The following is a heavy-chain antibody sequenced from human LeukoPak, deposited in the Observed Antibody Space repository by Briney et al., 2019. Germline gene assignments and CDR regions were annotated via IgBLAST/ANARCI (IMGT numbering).Heavy chain of an antibody. J-gene: IGHJ4*02. CDR3: ARDLVDGVGAPGAY. Sequence: ASVKVSCKASGYTFTNYGITWMRQAPGQGLEWMGWINTYNGNTSYAQKLQGRVTITTDPSTSTAYMELRRLRSDDPAVFYCARDLVDGVGAPGAYWGQGALVTVSS. CDR1: GYTFTNYG. CDR2: INTYNGNT. D-gene: IGHD1-26*01. V-gene: IGHV1-18*01.